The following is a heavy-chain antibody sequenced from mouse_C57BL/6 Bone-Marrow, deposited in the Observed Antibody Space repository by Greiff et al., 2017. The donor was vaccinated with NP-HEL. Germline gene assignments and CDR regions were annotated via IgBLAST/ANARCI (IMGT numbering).Heavy chain of an antibody. CDR2: ISYDGSN. V-gene: IGHV3-6*01. CDR1: GYSITSGYY. Sequence: EVQLQESGPGLVKPSQSLSLTCSVTGYSITSGYYWNWIRQFPGNKLEWMGYISYDGSNNYNPSLKNRISITRDTSKNQFFLKLNSVTTEDTATDYCARPDSSGYVWFAYWGQGTLVTVSA. CDR3: ARPDSSGYVWFAY. J-gene: IGHJ3*01. D-gene: IGHD3-2*02.